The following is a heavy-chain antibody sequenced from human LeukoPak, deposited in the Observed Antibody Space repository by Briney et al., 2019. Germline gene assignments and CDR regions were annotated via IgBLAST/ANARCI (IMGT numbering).Heavy chain of an antibody. Sequence: PSETLSLTCAVYGGSFSGYYWSWIRQPPGKGLEWIGEINHSGSTDYNPSLKSRVTISIDKSKNHFSLKLTSVTAADTAVYYCAGDSGTTGEVKFDPWGQGTLVTVSS. D-gene: IGHD3-10*01. J-gene: IGHJ5*02. CDR1: GGSFSGYY. CDR3: AGDSGTTGEVKFDP. V-gene: IGHV4-34*01. CDR2: INHSGST.